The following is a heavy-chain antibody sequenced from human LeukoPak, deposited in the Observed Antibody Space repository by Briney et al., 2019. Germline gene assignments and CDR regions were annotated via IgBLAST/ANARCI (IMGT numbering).Heavy chain of an antibody. CDR2: IYHSGSA. V-gene: IGHV4-38-2*02. CDR3: VRYCSSTTCYTRAVDY. J-gene: IGHJ4*02. Sequence: SETLSLTCTVSGYSITSGYNWAWIRQPPGKVPEWIGSIYHSGSAYYNPSLKSRVTISVDTSKNQFSLKLSSVTAADTAVYYCVRYCSSTTCYTRAVDYWGQGTLVTVSS. CDR1: GYSITSGYN. D-gene: IGHD2-2*02.